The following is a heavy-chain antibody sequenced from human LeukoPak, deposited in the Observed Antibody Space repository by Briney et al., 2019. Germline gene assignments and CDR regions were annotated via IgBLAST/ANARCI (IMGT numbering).Heavy chain of an antibody. Sequence: ASVKVSCKASGYTFTNYYIHWVRQAPGQGLEWMGIINPSGSSTSYAQKFQGRVTMTRNTSTSTVYMELSSLRSEDTAVYYCAGGTTNTKGAFDMWGQGTMVTVSS. CDR2: INPSGSST. CDR3: AGGTTNTKGAFDM. D-gene: IGHD2-8*01. CDR1: GYTFTNYY. V-gene: IGHV1-46*01. J-gene: IGHJ3*02.